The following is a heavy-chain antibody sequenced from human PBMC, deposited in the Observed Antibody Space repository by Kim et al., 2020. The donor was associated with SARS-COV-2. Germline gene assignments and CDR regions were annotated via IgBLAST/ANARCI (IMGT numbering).Heavy chain of an antibody. D-gene: IGHD5-18*01. V-gene: IGHV3-48*03. CDR1: GFTFSSYE. CDR2: ISSSGSTI. Sequence: GGSLRLSCAASGFTFSSYEMNWVRQAPGKGLEWVSYISSSGSTIYYAGSVKGRFTNSRDNAKNLLYLQMNSLRAEDTAVYYCARDLKYTTFDIWGQGTMVTVSS. J-gene: IGHJ3*02. CDR3: ARDLKYTTFDI.